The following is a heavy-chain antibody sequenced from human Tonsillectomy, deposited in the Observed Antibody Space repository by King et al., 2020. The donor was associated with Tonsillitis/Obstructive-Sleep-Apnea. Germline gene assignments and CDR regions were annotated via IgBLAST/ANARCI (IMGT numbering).Heavy chain of an antibody. CDR2: REKGEAQT. CDR1: GESGTKEG. CDR3: ARRVLGYCSGGSCPDAFDI. V-gene: IGHV5-51*01. D-gene: IGHD2-15*01. Sequence: GKAGAEGKKKGEDRKIEGKGEGESGTKEGRGRGRKRRGKGGEGRGRREKGEAQTRYSPSFQGQVTISADKSISTAYLQWSSLKASDTAMYYCARRVLGYCSGGSCPDAFDIWGQGTMVTVSS. J-gene: IGHJ3*02.